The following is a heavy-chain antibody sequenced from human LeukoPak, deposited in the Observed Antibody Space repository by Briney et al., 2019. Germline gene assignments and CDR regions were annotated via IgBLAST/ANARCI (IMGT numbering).Heavy chain of an antibody. CDR1: GYTFTSYY. Sequence: ASVKVSCKASGYTFTSYYMHWVRQAPGQGLEWMGIINPSGGSTSYAQKFQGRVTMTRDTSTSTVYMELSSLRSEDTAVYYCARGSLRVAVAGRVHNWFDPWGQGTLVTVSS. CDR2: INPSGGST. V-gene: IGHV1-46*01. J-gene: IGHJ5*02. CDR3: ARGSLRVAVAGRVHNWFDP. D-gene: IGHD6-19*01.